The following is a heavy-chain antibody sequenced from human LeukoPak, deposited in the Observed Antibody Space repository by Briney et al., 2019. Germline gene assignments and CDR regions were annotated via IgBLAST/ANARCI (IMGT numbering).Heavy chain of an antibody. CDR3: AKHPVHPSRNFDN. D-gene: IGHD6-6*01. CDR1: AFRFGVFA. V-gene: IGHV3-23*01. Sequence: ARSLRLSCTASAFRFGVFARIWVRQAPGRGLEWVSSISAGDVNTHYTDRVKGRFTVSRDNSKSSMYLQMDSLRDTDADAYVCAKHPVHPSRNFDNWGQGTLVSVSA. CDR2: ISAGDVNT. J-gene: IGHJ4*02.